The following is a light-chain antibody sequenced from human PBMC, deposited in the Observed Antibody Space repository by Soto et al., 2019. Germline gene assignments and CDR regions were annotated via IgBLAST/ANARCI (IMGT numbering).Light chain of an antibody. CDR2: GAS. V-gene: IGKV1-9*01. CDR3: QQFNAYPLT. Sequence: DIQLTQSPSFLSASVGDRVTISCRASQGISDYLAWYQQKPGKAPKLLIYGASTLQSGVPSRFSGSASGTAFTHTISSLQPEDFATYFCQQFNAYPLTFGGGTKLEIK. J-gene: IGKJ4*01. CDR1: QGISDY.